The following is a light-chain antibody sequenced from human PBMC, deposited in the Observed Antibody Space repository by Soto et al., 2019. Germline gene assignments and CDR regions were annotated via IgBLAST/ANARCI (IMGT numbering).Light chain of an antibody. CDR1: SNDIGDYNY. CDR3: NSYTSGASLVI. V-gene: IGLV2-14*01. J-gene: IGLJ2*01. CDR2: GVN. Sequence: QSALTQPASVSGSPGQSITISCTGTSNDIGDYNYVSWYQQHPGKAPKLIIYGVNNRPSGVSNRFSGSKSGNTASLTISGLQAEDEADYYCNSYTSGASLVIFGGGTKLTVL.